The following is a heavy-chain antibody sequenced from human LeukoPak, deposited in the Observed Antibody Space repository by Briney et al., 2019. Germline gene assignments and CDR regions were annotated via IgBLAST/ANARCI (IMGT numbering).Heavy chain of an antibody. D-gene: IGHD4-17*01. CDR3: ARGAPTVTPTPFDY. CDR2: ISSSGSTI. Sequence: PGGSLRLSCATSGFTFYTYEMNWVRQAPGKGLEWVSYISSSGSTIYYADSVKGRFTISRDNAKKSLYLQMNSLRAEDTAIYYCARGAPTVTPTPFDYWGQGTLVTVSS. V-gene: IGHV3-48*03. CDR1: GFTFYTYE. J-gene: IGHJ4*02.